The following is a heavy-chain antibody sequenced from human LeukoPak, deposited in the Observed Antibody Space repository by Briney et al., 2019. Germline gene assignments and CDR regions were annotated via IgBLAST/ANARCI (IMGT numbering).Heavy chain of an antibody. V-gene: IGHV3-15*04. CDR3: TTDEDWNYARKDV. Sequence: GGSLRLSCAASGFTFNYAWMSWVRQVPGKGLEWVGQTVSEVDGGTTDYATPVKGRFTISRDDSKSTLYLQMNSLKIEDTAVYYCTTDEDWNYARKDVWGQGATVIVSS. D-gene: IGHD1-7*01. J-gene: IGHJ6*02. CDR2: TVSEVDGGTT. CDR1: GFTFNYAW.